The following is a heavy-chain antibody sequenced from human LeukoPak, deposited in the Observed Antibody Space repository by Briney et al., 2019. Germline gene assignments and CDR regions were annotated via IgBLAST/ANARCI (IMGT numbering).Heavy chain of an antibody. D-gene: IGHD4-23*01. V-gene: IGHV1-46*02. CDR1: GYTFNSYY. CDR2: SNPSGGST. Sequence: ASVKVSCKASGYTFNSYYMHWVRQAPGQGLEWMGISNPSGGSTSYAQKFQGRVTMTRDTSTSTVYMDLSSLRSDDTAVYYCAREYTPVGSGYSPLGYWGRGTLVTVSS. CDR3: AREYTPVGSGYSPLGY. J-gene: IGHJ4*02.